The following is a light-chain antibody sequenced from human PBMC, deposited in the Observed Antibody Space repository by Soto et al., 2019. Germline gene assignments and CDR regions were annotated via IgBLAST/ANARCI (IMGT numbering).Light chain of an antibody. Sequence: EILMTPAPAPLSVFPGERATLSCRASQSVTNSHLAWYQQKRGKAPRLLIYGVSTRATGVPARFSGSGSGTEFTLTISSLQSEDFAVYYCQQYSSWPLTFGGGTKVEIK. CDR1: QSVTNSH. J-gene: IGKJ4*01. CDR2: GVS. CDR3: QQYSSWPLT. V-gene: IGKV3-15*01.